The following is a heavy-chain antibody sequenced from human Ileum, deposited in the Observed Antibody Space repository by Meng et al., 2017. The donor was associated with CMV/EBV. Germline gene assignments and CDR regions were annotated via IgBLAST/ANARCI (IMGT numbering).Heavy chain of an antibody. Sequence: QAQLRDPGPGLVKPSQPLSLTCTVSGGSISSGDYYWSWIRQPAGRGLEWLGRIHTSGSTNYNPSLKSRVTISIDTSKNQFSLKLSSVTAADTAVYYCTRESPGYWGQGTLVTVSS. CDR1: GGSISSGDYY. CDR3: TRESPGY. CDR2: IHTSGST. V-gene: IGHV4-61*02. J-gene: IGHJ4*02.